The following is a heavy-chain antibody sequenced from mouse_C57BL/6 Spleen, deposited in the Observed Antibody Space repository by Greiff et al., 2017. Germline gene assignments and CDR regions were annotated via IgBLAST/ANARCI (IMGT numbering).Heavy chain of an antibody. J-gene: IGHJ3*01. V-gene: IGHV1-80*01. CDR2: IYPGDGDT. Sequence: QVQLKQSGAELVKPGASVKISCKASGYAFSSYWMNWVKQRPGKGLEWIGQIYPGDGDTNYNGKFKGKATLTADKSSSTAYMQLSSLTSEDSAVYFCARSYYDYDGGFAYWGQGTLVTVSA. D-gene: IGHD2-4*01. CDR3: ARSYYDYDGGFAY. CDR1: GYAFSSYW.